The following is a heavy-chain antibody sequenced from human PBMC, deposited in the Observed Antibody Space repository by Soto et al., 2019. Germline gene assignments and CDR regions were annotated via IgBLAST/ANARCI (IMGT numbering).Heavy chain of an antibody. CDR3: ARGGDVNYYHGMDV. Sequence: QVQLVQSGGEVKKPGASVKLSCTASGYTFTSYGISWVRQAPGQGLEWMGWISAYNGKTNYAQNVQGRVPMTTDTSTRTAYMDLRSLRSDDTAVYYCARGGDVNYYHGMDVWGQGTTVTVPS. CDR1: GYTFTSYG. J-gene: IGHJ6*02. D-gene: IGHD5-12*01. CDR2: ISAYNGKT. V-gene: IGHV1-18*01.